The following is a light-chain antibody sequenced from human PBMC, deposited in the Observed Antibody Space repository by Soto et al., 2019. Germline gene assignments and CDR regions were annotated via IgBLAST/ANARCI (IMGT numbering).Light chain of an antibody. CDR3: QKYDSAPRT. CDR1: QGINNY. Sequence: GDSVTITCRASQGINNYLAWYQQKPGKVPVLLIYSASTLKSGVPSRFSGRGAGTDFTLTISSLQPEDFATYYCQKYDSAPRTFGQGTKVDI. J-gene: IGKJ1*01. CDR2: SAS. V-gene: IGKV1-27*01.